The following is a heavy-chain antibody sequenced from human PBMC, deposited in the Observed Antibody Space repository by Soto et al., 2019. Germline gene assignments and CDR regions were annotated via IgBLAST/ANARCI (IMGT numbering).Heavy chain of an antibody. V-gene: IGHV4-34*01. CDR3: ARSPEATVTAFAY. J-gene: IGHJ4*02. Sequence: SETLSLTCAVYGGSFSGYYWSWIRQPPGKGLEWIGEINHSGSTNYNPSLKSRVTISVDTSKNQFSLKLSSVTAADTAVYYCARSPEATVTAFAYWGQGTLVTVSS. CDR2: INHSGST. D-gene: IGHD4-17*01. CDR1: GGSFSGYY.